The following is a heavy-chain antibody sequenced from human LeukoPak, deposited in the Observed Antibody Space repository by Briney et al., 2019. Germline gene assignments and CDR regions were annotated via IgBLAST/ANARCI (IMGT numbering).Heavy chain of an antibody. CDR3: AKTGGYCSSASCPDKYGMDV. CDR2: ISGSGGST. CDR1: GFTFSSYA. J-gene: IGHJ6*04. V-gene: IGHV3-23*01. Sequence: PGGSLRLSCAASGFTFSSYAMSWVRQAPGKGLEWVSAISGSGGSTYYADSVKGRFTISRDNSKNTLYLQMNSLRAEDTAVYYCAKTGGYCSSASCPDKYGMDVWGKGTTVTVPS. D-gene: IGHD2-2*01.